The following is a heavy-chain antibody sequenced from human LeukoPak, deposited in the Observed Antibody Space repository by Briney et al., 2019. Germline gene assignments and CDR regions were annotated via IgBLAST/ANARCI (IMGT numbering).Heavy chain of an antibody. V-gene: IGHV3-7*01. CDR3: ARDYSSGWDNWFDP. CDR1: GFTFSSYW. CDR2: IKQDGSEK. J-gene: IGHJ5*02. Sequence: GGSLRLSCAASGFTFSSYWMSWVRQAPGKGLEWVANIKQDGSEKYYVDSVKGRFTISRDNAKNSLYLQMNSLRAEDTAVCYCARDYSSGWDNWFDPWGQGTLVTVSS. D-gene: IGHD6-19*01.